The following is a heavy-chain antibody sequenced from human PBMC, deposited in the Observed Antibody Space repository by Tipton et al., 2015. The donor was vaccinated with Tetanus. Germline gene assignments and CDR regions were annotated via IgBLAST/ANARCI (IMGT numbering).Heavy chain of an antibody. J-gene: IGHJ3*01. D-gene: IGHD5-24*01. CDR1: GYRFTSQW. CDR2: IYPGDSDT. V-gene: IGHV5-51*01. Sequence: QSGAEVKKPGESLKISCKGSGYRFTSQWIGWVRQMPGRGLEWMGIIYPGDSDTRYSPSFQGQVTFSADKSISTAYLQWSSLKASDTAMYYCARRARDGHNYDSVDLWGQGTMVTVSS. CDR3: ARRARDGHNYDSVDL.